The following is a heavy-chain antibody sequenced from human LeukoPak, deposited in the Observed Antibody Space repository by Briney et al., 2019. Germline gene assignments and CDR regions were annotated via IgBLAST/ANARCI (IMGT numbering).Heavy chain of an antibody. CDR1: GGSIGSYY. D-gene: IGHD5-24*01. J-gene: IGHJ4*02. V-gene: IGHV4-59*08. CDR3: ARRDDRFDY. Sequence: SETLSLTCTVSGGSIGSYYWSWIRQPPGKGLEWIGYIYYSGNTNYNPSLKSRVTISVDTSKNQFSLKLTSVTAADTAVYYCARRDDRFDYWGQGTLVTVSS. CDR2: IYYSGNT.